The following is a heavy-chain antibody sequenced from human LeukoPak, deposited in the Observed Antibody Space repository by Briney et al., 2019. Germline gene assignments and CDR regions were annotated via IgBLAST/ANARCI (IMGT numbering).Heavy chain of an antibody. V-gene: IGHV3-30*02. CDR1: GFTFSSYG. J-gene: IGHJ4*02. D-gene: IGHD2-2*01. CDR2: IRYDGSNK. Sequence: GGSLRLSCAASGFTFSSYGMHWVRQAPGKGLEWVAFIRYDGSNKYYADSVKGRFTISRDNSENTLYLQMNSLRAEDTAVYYCAKDFYCSSTSCYYDYWGQGTLVTVSS. CDR3: AKDFYCSSTSCYYDY.